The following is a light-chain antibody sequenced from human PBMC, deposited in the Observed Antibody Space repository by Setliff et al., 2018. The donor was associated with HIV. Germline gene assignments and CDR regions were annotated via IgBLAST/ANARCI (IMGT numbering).Light chain of an antibody. CDR2: EVT. CDR3: SSYTSDNTWV. CDR1: SSDVGSYNR. Sequence: QSVLTQSPSVSGSPGQSVTISCTGTSSDVGSYNRVSWYRQPPGTAPQVMIYEVTKRPSGVPDRLSGSKSGNTASLTISGLLAEDEADYYCSSYTSDNTWVFGGGTKVTVL. J-gene: IGLJ3*02. V-gene: IGLV2-18*02.